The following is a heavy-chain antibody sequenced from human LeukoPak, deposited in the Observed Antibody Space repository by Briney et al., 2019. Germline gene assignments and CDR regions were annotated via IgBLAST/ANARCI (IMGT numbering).Heavy chain of an antibody. V-gene: IGHV3-23*01. D-gene: IGHD3-3*01. CDR1: GFTFSSYA. J-gene: IGHJ6*02. CDR3: AKDDTYDIPLYGMDV. Sequence: VGSLRLSCAASGFTFSSYAMSWVRQAPGKGLEWVSAISGSGGSTYYADSVKGRFTISRDNSKNTLYLQMNSLRAEDTAVYYCAKDDTYDIPLYGMDVWGQGTTVTVSS. CDR2: ISGSGGST.